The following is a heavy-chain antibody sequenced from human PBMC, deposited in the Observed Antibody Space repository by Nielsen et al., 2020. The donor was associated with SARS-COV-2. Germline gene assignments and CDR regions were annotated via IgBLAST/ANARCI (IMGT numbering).Heavy chain of an antibody. CDR1: GYTFSAYA. D-gene: IGHD2-8*02. J-gene: IGHJ4*02. CDR2: IRSNRHGGTA. V-gene: IGHV3-15*01. Sequence: GGSLRLSCEASGYTFSAYAMIWVRQAAGKGLEWVGHIRSNRHGGTADYAGPVRGRFTIARDDSTATLSLQLNSLKTEDTGVYYCCKDVPLTGGGAIRYWGQGTLVTVSS. CDR3: CKDVPLTGGGAIRY.